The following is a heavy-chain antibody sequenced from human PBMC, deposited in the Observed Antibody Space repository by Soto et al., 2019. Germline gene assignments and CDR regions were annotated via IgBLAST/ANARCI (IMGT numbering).Heavy chain of an antibody. CDR2: ISDSGRSI. D-gene: IGHD6-19*01. J-gene: IGHJ4*02. CDR1: GFTFNSYS. V-gene: IGHV3-48*02. CDR3: TRAFGSGWYRAPDY. Sequence: GGSLRLSCAASGFTFNSYSTNWVRQAPGKGLEWVSYISDSGRSIYYADSVSGRFTISRDNAKNSLYLQMNSLRDEDTAVYYCTRAFGSGWYRAPDYWGQGTLVTVYS.